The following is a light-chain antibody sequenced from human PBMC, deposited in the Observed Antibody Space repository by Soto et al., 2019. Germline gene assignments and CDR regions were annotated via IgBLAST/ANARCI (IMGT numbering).Light chain of an antibody. V-gene: IGLV1-44*01. CDR2: SND. J-gene: IGLJ2*01. Sequence: QSVLTQPPSASGTPGQRVTISCSGSRSDVGSNPVDWYQQLPGTAPKVLRYSNDQRPAGTPDRFSGSKSGTSASLAINGLQSEDETNYYCAAWDDRLNALVFGGGTKVTVL. CDR1: RSDVGSNP. CDR3: AAWDDRLNALV.